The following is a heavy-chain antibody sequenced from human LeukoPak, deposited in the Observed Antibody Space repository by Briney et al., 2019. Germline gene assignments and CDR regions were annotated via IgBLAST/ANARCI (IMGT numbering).Heavy chain of an antibody. CDR3: ARDRYSSSAGVFDY. CDR2: INWNGGSK. J-gene: IGHJ4*02. CDR1: GFTFDDYA. D-gene: IGHD6-6*01. V-gene: IGHV3-20*04. Sequence: PGGSLRLSCSASGFTFDDYAMSWVRQAPGRGLEWVSGINWNGGSKGYADSVKSRFTISRDNAKNSLYLQMNSLRAEDTALYYCARDRYSSSAGVFDYWGQGTLVTVSS.